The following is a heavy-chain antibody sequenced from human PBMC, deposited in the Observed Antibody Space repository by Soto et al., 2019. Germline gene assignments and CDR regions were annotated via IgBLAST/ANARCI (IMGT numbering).Heavy chain of an antibody. CDR1: GGSFTSSA. CDR3: ARHQSSGYYPLFDY. J-gene: IGHJ4*02. CDR2: IYYSGST. V-gene: IGHV4-59*08. Sequence: YETLSLTSPVRGGSFTSSARRRLRQPPGKGLEWIGYIYYSGSTNYNPSLKSRVTISVDTSKNQFSLKLISVTAADTAVYYCARHQSSGYYPLFDYWGQGTLVTVS. D-gene: IGHD3-22*01.